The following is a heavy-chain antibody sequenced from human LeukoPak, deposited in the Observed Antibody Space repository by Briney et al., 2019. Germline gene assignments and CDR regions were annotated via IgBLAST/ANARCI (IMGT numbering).Heavy chain of an antibody. CDR2: IRYDGSNK. Sequence: GGSLRLSCAASAFTFSRYGMHWVRQAPGMGLEWVAFIRYDGSNKYYADSVKGRFTISRDNSKNTLYLQMNSLRAEDTALYYCAKARGYSTGWSDYWGQGTLVTVSS. CDR3: AKARGYSTGWSDY. J-gene: IGHJ4*02. D-gene: IGHD6-19*01. CDR1: AFTFSRYG. V-gene: IGHV3-30*02.